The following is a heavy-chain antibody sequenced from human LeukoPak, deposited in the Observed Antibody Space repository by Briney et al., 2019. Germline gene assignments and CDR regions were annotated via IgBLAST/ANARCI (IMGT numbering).Heavy chain of an antibody. CDR1: GFTFSNYW. CDR3: ARARLVVTAAFDI. J-gene: IGHJ3*02. D-gene: IGHD2-21*02. Sequence: PGGSLRLSCAASGFTFSNYWMNWVRQAPGKGLEWVANIKQDGGEKSYVDSVKGRFTISRDNAKNSLYLQMNSLRAEDTAVYYCARARLVVTAAFDIWGQGTMVTVSS. V-gene: IGHV3-7*04. CDR2: IKQDGGEK.